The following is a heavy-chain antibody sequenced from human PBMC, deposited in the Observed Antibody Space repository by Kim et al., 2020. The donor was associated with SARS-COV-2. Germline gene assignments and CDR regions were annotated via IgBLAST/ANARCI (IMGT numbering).Heavy chain of an antibody. CDR3: ARVSGPGPRDPHDLGY. V-gene: IGHV3-21*01. J-gene: IGHJ4*02. Sequence: VKGRFTISRDNAKNSLYLQMNSLRAEDTAVYYCARVSGPGPRDPHDLGYWGQGTLVTVSS. D-gene: IGHD3-10*01.